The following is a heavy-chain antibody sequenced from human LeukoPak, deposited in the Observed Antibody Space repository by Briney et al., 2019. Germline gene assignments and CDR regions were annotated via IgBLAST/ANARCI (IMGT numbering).Heavy chain of an antibody. D-gene: IGHD3-22*01. CDR3: AREGRDSSGYYIRYYYYMDV. CDR1: GTSISHYY. Sequence: SETLSLTCTVSGTSISHYYWNWIRQPAGRGLEWIGRMHTSESTSYNPSLKSRVTMSVDTSKNQFSLKLSSVTAADTAVYYCAREGRDSSGYYIRYYYYMDVWGKGTTVTISS. V-gene: IGHV4-4*07. CDR2: MHTSEST. J-gene: IGHJ6*03.